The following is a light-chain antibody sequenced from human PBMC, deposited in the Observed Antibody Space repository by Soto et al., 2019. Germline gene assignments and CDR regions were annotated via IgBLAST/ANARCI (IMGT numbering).Light chain of an antibody. Sequence: QSVLAQPASVSGSPGQSITISCTGTTSDVGTYSLVSWYQQHPGKAPKLVIYEVSKRPSGISNRFSGSKSGNTASLTISGLQAEDEADYCGCSPWVFGGGTKLTVL. J-gene: IGLJ3*02. CDR2: EVS. CDR1: TSDVGTYSL. V-gene: IGLV2-23*02. CDR3: CSPWV.